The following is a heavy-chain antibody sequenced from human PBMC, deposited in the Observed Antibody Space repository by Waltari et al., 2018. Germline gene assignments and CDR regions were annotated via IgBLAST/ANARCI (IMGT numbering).Heavy chain of an antibody. CDR1: GGSLSRTNYY. CDR2: IYYSGNT. J-gene: IGHJ5*02. V-gene: IGHV4-39*01. D-gene: IGHD2-21*02. CDR3: ARHQDWVVVSATWFDP. Sequence: QLRLQESGPGLVKPSDTLSLTCTVSGGSLSRTNYYWGWIRQPPGKGLEWIGSIYYSGNTYYNPSLKSRVTMSADTSKNQFSLKLSSVTAADTAVYYCARHQDWVVVSATWFDPWGQGTLVTVSS.